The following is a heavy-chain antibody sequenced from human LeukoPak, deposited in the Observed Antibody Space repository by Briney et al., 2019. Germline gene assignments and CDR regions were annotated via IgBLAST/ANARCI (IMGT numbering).Heavy chain of an antibody. CDR3: ARDLTYDSSGYYYP. CDR1: GDSISSTSYY. CDR2: TYYSGST. Sequence: SETLSLTCTVSGDSISSTSYYWDWIRQPPGKGLEWIGYTYYSGSTNYNPSLKSRVTISVDTSKNQFSLKLSSVTAADTAVYYCARDLTYDSSGYYYPWGQGTLVTVSS. J-gene: IGHJ5*02. V-gene: IGHV4-61*01. D-gene: IGHD3-22*01.